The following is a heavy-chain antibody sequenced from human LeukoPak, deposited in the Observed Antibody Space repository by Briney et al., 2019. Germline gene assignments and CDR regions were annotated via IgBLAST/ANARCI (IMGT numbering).Heavy chain of an antibody. CDR1: GFTFSSYE. V-gene: IGHV3-48*03. Sequence: PSGGSLRLSCAASGFTFSSYEMNWVRQAPGKGLEWVSYISSSGSTIYYADSVKGRFTISRDNAKHSLYLQMNSLRAEDTALYYCARGHHWPYVWGQGTLVTVSP. CDR2: ISSSGSTI. CDR3: ARGHHWPYV. J-gene: IGHJ4*02. D-gene: IGHD1-1*01.